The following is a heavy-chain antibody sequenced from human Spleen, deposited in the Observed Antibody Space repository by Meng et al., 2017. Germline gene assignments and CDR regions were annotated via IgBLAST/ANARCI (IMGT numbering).Heavy chain of an antibody. CDR3: ARDWGSSGWYGLDY. CDR2: IYSGGST. CDR1: GFTVSSNY. V-gene: IGHV3-66*01. Sequence: GESLKISCAASGFTVSSNYMSWVRQAPGKGLEWVSVIYSGGSTYYADSVKGRFTISRDNAKNSLYLQMNSLRAEDTAVYYCARDWGSSGWYGLDYWGQGTLVTVSS. D-gene: IGHD6-19*01. J-gene: IGHJ4*02.